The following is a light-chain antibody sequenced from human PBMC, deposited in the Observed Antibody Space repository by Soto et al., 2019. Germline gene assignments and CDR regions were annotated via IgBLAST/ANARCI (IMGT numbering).Light chain of an antibody. Sequence: EIVLTQSPGTLSLSPGERATLSCRASQSVSSSYLGWYQQKPGQAPRLLIYGASSRATGIPDRFSGSGSGTGFTLTISRLEPEDFAVYYCQQYGSSPGTFGQGTKVDI. CDR1: QSVSSSY. V-gene: IGKV3-20*01. J-gene: IGKJ1*01. CDR2: GAS. CDR3: QQYGSSPGT.